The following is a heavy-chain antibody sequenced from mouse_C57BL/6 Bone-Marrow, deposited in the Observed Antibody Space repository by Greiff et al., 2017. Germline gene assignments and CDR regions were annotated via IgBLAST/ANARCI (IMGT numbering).Heavy chain of an antibody. D-gene: IGHD2-3*01. CDR3: ARSDGYWYFDV. CDR1: GFSLSTSGMG. Sequence: QVTLKVSGPGILQSSQTLSLTCSFSGFSLSTSGMGVSWIRQPSGKGLEWLAHIYWDDDKRYNPSLKSRLTISKDTSRNQVLLKITSVDTADTATYYCARSDGYWYFDVWGTGTTVTVSS. CDR2: IYWDDDK. J-gene: IGHJ1*03. V-gene: IGHV8-12*01.